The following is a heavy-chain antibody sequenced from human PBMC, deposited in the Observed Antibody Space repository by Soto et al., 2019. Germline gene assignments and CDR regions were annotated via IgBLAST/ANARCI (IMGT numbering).Heavy chain of an antibody. J-gene: IGHJ4*02. CDR2: INHSGST. CDR3: ARVRATDPGYCSGGSCYFALDY. Sequence: QVQLQQWGAGLLKPSETLSLTCAVYGGSFSGYYWSWIRQPPGKGLEWIGEINHSGSTNYNPSLKRRVTISVDTSMNQFSLKLSSVSAADTAVYYCARVRATDPGYCSGGSCYFALDYWGQGTLVTVSS. CDR1: GGSFSGYY. V-gene: IGHV4-34*01. D-gene: IGHD2-15*01.